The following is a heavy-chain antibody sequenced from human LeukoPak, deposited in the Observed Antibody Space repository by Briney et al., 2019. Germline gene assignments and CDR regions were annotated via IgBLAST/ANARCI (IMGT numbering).Heavy chain of an antibody. CDR3: ARVVATSPHYYYMDV. D-gene: IGHD5-12*01. V-gene: IGHV1-46*01. CDR2: INPSGGST. CDR1: GYTFTRYY. J-gene: IGHJ6*03. Sequence: ASVKVSCKAFGYTFTRYYMHWVRQAPGQGPEWMGVINPSGGSTIYAQKFQGRVTITADKSTSTAYMELSSLRSEDTAVYYCARVVATSPHYYYMDVWGKGTTVTVSS.